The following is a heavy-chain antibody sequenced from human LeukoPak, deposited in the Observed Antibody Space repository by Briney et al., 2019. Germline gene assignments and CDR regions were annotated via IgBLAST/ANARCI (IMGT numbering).Heavy chain of an antibody. V-gene: IGHV3-48*04. D-gene: IGHD1-26*01. J-gene: IGHJ4*02. CDR3: ARMSGSSGRGY. CDR1: GFTFSNYS. Sequence: GSLRLSCAASGFTFSNYSMNWVRQAPGKGLEWVSYIRSSGNAIYYADSVKGRFTISRDNAKNSLYLQMSSLRVEDTAIYYCARMSGSSGRGYWGQGTLVTVSS. CDR2: IRSSGNAI.